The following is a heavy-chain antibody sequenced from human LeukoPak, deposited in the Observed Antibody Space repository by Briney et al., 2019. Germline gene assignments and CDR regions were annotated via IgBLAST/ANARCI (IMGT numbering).Heavy chain of an antibody. CDR3: ARGDSSSSGHNDY. V-gene: IGHV1-2*04. CDR1: GHTFTGYY. CDR2: INPNSGGT. Sequence: ASVKVSCKASGHTFTGYYMHWVRQAPGQGLEWMGWINPNSGGTNYAQKFQGWVTMTRDTSISTAYMELSRLRSDDTAVYYCARGDSSSSGHNDYSGQGTLVTVSS. J-gene: IGHJ4*02. D-gene: IGHD6-13*01.